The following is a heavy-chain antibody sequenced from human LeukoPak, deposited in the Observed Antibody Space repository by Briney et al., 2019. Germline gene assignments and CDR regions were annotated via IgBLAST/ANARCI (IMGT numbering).Heavy chain of an antibody. CDR1: GFTFSSYG. V-gene: IGHV3-30*02. D-gene: IGHD6-13*01. J-gene: IGHJ4*02. CDR3: AKGIAEAGYYFDY. Sequence: PGGSLRLSCAASGFTFSSYGMHWVRQAPGKGLEWVAFIRYDGSNKYYADSVKGRFTISRDNSKNTLYLQMNSLRAEDTAVYYCAKGIAEAGYYFDYWGQGTLLTVSS. CDR2: IRYDGSNK.